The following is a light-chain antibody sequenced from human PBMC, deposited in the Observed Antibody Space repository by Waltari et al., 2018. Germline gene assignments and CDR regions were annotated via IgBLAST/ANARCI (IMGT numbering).Light chain of an antibody. V-gene: IGLV1-51*02. J-gene: IGLJ7*01. CDR2: ENS. CDR3: GTWDSSLSGAV. CDR1: SSNIGNNY. Sequence: QSVLTQPPSVSAAPGPRVTISCSGGSSNIGNNYVSWYRQFPGTAPKLLIYENSGRPSGIPGRFSGSKSGTSATLDITGLQAGDEADYYCGTWDSSLSGAVFGGGTHLTVL.